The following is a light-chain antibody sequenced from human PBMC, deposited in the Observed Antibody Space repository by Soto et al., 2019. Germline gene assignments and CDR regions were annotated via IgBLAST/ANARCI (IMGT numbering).Light chain of an antibody. J-gene: IGKJ1*01. CDR2: DAS. Sequence: DIQLTQSPSALSASIGDRVTITCRASQAIITSLAWYQQKPGKAPKLLIYDASVLQTGVPARFSGYASGTDFTLTITSVQPDDFATYYCQQYNSYSRTFGQGTKVEMK. CDR1: QAIITS. CDR3: QQYNSYSRT. V-gene: IGKV1-5*01.